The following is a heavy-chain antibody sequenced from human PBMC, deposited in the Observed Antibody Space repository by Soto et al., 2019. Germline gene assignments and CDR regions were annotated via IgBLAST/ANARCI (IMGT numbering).Heavy chain of an antibody. D-gene: IGHD6-13*01. CDR1: GGSISSYY. Sequence: PSETLSLTCTVSGGSISSYYWSWIRQPPGKGLEWIGYIYYSGSTNYNPSLKSRVTISVDTSKHQFSLKLSSVTAADTAVYYCARDIAAAGNDAFDIWGQGTMVTVSS. J-gene: IGHJ3*02. CDR3: ARDIAAAGNDAFDI. V-gene: IGHV4-59*01. CDR2: IYYSGST.